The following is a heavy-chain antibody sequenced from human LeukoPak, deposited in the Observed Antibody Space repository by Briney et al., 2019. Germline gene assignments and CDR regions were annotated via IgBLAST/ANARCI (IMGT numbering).Heavy chain of an antibody. CDR3: ARNASDSGTSYFDY. D-gene: IGHD1-26*01. CDR1: GGSISSSTYY. CDR2: IYYSGST. J-gene: IGHJ4*02. Sequence: SETLSLTCTVSGGSISSSTYYWGWIRQPPGKGLEWIGSIYYSGSTSYNPFLKSRVTISVDTSKNQFSLKLDSVTAADTAVYYCARNASDSGTSYFDYWGQGTLVTVSS. V-gene: IGHV4-39*01.